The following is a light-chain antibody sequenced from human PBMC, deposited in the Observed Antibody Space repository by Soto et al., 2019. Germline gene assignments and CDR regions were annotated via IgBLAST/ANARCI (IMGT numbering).Light chain of an antibody. CDR3: QQYKDWRT. CDR1: QTIDNK. Sequence: IVMTQSPATLSVSPGERATLSCRASQTIDNKLAWYQQRPGQAPRLLIYGASIRATGIPARFSGSGSWTEFTLTISGLQSEYCGVYYCQQYKDWRTFGQGTNVDIK. V-gene: IGKV3-15*01. J-gene: IGKJ1*01. CDR2: GAS.